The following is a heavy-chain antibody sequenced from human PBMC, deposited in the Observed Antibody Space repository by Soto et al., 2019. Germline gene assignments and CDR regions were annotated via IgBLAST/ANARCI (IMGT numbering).Heavy chain of an antibody. D-gene: IGHD6-13*01. CDR3: ARDGPHIPAVGDV. CDR2: ISAYNGDK. J-gene: IGHJ6*02. CDR1: GYTFINYG. Sequence: ASVKVSCKASGYTFINYGVSWVRQAPGQGLERIGWISAYNGDKKYAQNVQGRVTLTTDTSTSTAYMEMRTLRSDDTAAYYCARDGPHIPAVGDVWGQGTTVTVS. V-gene: IGHV1-18*01.